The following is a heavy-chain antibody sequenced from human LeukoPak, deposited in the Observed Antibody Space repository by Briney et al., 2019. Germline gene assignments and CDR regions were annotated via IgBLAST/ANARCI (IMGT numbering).Heavy chain of an antibody. Sequence: GGSLRLSCAASGFIFSSYAMSWVRQAPGKGLEWVSAISGSGGSTYYADSVKGRFTISRDNSKNTLYLQMNSLRAEDTAVYYCAKDYDFWSGSPQDYFDYWGQGTLATVSS. CDR3: AKDYDFWSGSPQDYFDY. CDR2: ISGSGGST. D-gene: IGHD3-3*01. V-gene: IGHV3-23*01. J-gene: IGHJ4*02. CDR1: GFIFSSYA.